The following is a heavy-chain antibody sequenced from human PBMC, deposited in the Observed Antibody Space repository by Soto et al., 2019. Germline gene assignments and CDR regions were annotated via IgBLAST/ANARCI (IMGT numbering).Heavy chain of an antibody. Sequence: EVQLVESGGGLVQPGRSLRLSCAASGFTFDDYAMHWVRQAPGRGLEWVSGISWNSGSIGYADSVKGRFTISRDNAKNSLYMQMNSLRAEDTGLYYCAKDISSGRRWGFNYWGQGTLVTVSS. J-gene: IGHJ4*02. CDR2: ISWNSGSI. D-gene: IGHD6-19*01. V-gene: IGHV3-9*01. CDR3: AKDISSGRRWGFNY. CDR1: GFTFDDYA.